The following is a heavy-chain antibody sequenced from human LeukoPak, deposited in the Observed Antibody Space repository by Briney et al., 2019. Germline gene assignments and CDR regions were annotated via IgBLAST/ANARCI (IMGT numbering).Heavy chain of an antibody. D-gene: IGHD6-13*01. CDR2: INHSGST. J-gene: IGHJ6*04. Sequence: PSETLSLTCAVSGGSISSGGYSWSWIRQPPGKGLEWIGEINHSGSTNYNPSLKSRVTISVDTSKNQFSLKLSSVTAADTAVYYCARVNAAAARTRTTKYYGMDVWGKGTTVTVSS. CDR1: GGSISSGGYS. CDR3: ARVNAAAARTRTTKYYGMDV. V-gene: IGHV4-30-2*01.